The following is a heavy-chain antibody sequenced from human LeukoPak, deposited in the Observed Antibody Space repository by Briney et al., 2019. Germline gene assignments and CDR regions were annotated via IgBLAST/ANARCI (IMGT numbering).Heavy chain of an antibody. V-gene: IGHV4-39*01. Sequence: SETLSLTCTVSGGSISSSSYYWGWIRQPPGKGLEWIGSIYYSGSTYYNPSLKGRVTISVDTSKNQFSLKLSSVTAADTAVYYCARRSTPGLRYFDWLLYQFDYWGQETLVTVSS. CDR3: ARRSTPGLRYFDWLLYQFDY. CDR1: GGSISSSSYY. D-gene: IGHD3-9*01. CDR2: IYYSGST. J-gene: IGHJ4*02.